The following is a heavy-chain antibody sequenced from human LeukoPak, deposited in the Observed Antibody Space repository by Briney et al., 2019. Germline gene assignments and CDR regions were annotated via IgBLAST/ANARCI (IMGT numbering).Heavy chain of an antibody. D-gene: IGHD4-17*01. CDR2: INHSGST. CDR3: ASSATTVTTMAFDY. CDR1: GGSFSGYY. V-gene: IGHV4-34*01. J-gene: IGHJ4*02. Sequence: SETLSLTCAVYGGSFSGYYWSWIRQPPGKGLEWIGEINHSGSTNYNPSLKSRVTISVDTFKNQFSLKLSSVTAADTAVYYCASSATTVTTMAFDYWGQGTLVTVSS.